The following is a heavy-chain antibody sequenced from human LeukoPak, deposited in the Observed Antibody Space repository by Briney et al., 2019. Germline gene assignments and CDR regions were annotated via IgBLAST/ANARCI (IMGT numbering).Heavy chain of an antibody. CDR3: ARGTYYYDSSGYYYESYYYYYGMDV. J-gene: IGHJ6*02. CDR2: ISAYNGNT. CDR1: GYTFTSYG. Sequence: ASVKVSCKASGYTFTSYGISWVRPAPGQGLEWMGWISAYNGNTNYAQKLQGRVTMTTDTSTSTAYMELRSLRSDDTAVYYCARGTYYYDSSGYYYESYYYYYGMDVWGQGTTVTVSS. V-gene: IGHV1-18*01. D-gene: IGHD3-22*01.